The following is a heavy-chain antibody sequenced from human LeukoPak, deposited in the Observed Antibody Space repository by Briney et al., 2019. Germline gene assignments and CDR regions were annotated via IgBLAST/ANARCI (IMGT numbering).Heavy chain of an antibody. CDR2: IYHSGST. CDR3: ARACGGNCYFDY. J-gene: IGHJ4*02. D-gene: IGHD2-21*01. CDR1: GGSIISDGYS. V-gene: IGHV4-30-2*01. Sequence: SQTLSLTCAVSGGSIISDGYSWNWIRQPPGKGLHLNEYIYHSGSTYYNPSLKSRVTISVDRSKNQFSLNLSSVTAADTAVYYCARACGGNCYFDYWGQGTLITVSS.